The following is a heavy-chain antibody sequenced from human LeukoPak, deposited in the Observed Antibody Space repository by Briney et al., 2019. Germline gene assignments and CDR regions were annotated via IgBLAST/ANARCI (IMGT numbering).Heavy chain of an antibody. CDR1: GYTFTGYY. D-gene: IGHD3-9*01. CDR2: INPNSGGT. V-gene: IGHV1-2*02. J-gene: IGHJ5*02. CDR3: ARPYFDLLDWFDP. Sequence: ASXXVSCKASGYTFTGYYMHWVRQAPGQGLEWMGWINPNSGGTNYAQKFQGRVTMTRDTSISTAYMELSRLRSDDTAVYYCARPYFDLLDWFDPWGQGTLVTVSS.